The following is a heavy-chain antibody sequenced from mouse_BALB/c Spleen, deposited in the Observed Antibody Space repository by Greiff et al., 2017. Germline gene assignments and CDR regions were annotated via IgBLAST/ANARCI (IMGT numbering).Heavy chain of an antibody. CDR3: ARWRYYGSSYGFAY. CDR1: GYTFTDYN. Sequence: EVQLQQSGPELVKPGASVKIPCKASGYTFTDYNMDWVKQSHGKSLEWIGDINPNNGGTIYNQKFKGKATLTVDKSSSTAYMELRSLTSEDTAVYYCARWRYYGSSYGFAYWGQGTLVTVSA. CDR2: INPNNGGT. J-gene: IGHJ3*01. D-gene: IGHD1-1*01. V-gene: IGHV1-18*01.